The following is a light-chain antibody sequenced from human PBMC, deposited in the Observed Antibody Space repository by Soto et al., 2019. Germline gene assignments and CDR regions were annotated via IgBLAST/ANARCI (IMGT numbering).Light chain of an antibody. CDR1: SSDVGGYNY. Sequence: QSVLTQPASVSGSPGQSITISCAGTSSDVGGYNYVSWYQHHPGKAPKLMIYDVNNRPSGVSNRFSGSKSGNTAALTISGLQAEDEADYYCGSCASGATEVFGRGTQLTVL. V-gene: IGLV2-14*03. J-gene: IGLJ7*01. CDR3: GSCASGATEV. CDR2: DVN.